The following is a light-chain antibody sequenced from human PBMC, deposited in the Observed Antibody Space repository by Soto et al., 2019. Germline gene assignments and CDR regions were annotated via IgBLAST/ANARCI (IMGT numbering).Light chain of an antibody. V-gene: IGKV1-39*01. CDR3: QQSYSTPPWT. Sequence: MQVIQSPSSRSAALGDRLTISCRASQNIENYLNWYLQKPGKAPKLLIYAASNLQSGVPSRFSGSGSGTDFTLTISSLQPEDFATYFCQQSYSTPPWTFGQGTKVDIK. J-gene: IGKJ1*01. CDR1: QNIENY. CDR2: AAS.